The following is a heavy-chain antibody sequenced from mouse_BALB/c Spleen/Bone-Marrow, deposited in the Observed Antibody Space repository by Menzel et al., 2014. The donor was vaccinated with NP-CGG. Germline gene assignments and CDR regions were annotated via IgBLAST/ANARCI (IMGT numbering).Heavy chain of an antibody. CDR1: GFDFSRYW. Sequence: EVKLMESGGGLVQPGGSLKLSCAASGFDFSRYWMSWVRQAPGKGLEWIGEINPDGSSMNYTPSLKDKFIISRDNAKNTLYLQMSKVRSEDTALYYCARRGGYFAYWGQGTLVTVSA. CDR2: INPDGSSM. D-gene: IGHD2-2*01. V-gene: IGHV4-1*02. J-gene: IGHJ3*01. CDR3: ARRGGYFAY.